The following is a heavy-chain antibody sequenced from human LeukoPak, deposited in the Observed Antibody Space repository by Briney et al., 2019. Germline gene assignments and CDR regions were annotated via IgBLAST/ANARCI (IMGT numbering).Heavy chain of an antibody. V-gene: IGHV1-2*06. CDR3: ASRGGSPPRDFDY. Sequence: ASVKVSCKASGYTFTGYYMHWVRQAPGQGLEWMGRINPNSGCTNYAQKFQGRVTMTRDTSISTAYMELSRLRSDDTAVYYCASRGGSPPRDFDYWGQGTLVTVSS. CDR1: GYTFTGYY. CDR2: INPNSGCT. J-gene: IGHJ4*02. D-gene: IGHD1-26*01.